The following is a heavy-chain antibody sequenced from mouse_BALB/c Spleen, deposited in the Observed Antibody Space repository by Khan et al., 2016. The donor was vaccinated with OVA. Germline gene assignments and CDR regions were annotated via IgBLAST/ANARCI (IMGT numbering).Heavy chain of an antibody. V-gene: IGHV1S137*01. CDR2: ISTYYGDT. CDR1: GYTFTDFA. J-gene: IGHJ3*01. D-gene: IGHD2-1*01. CDR3: ARGSGHYRFAH. Sequence: QVQLQQSGAELVRPGVSVKISCKGSGYTFTDFAMHWVKQSHAKSLEWIGVISTYYGDTDYNQNFKGKATMTVDKSSSTAYMELARLTSEDSAIYYWARGSGHYRFAHWGQGTLVTVSA.